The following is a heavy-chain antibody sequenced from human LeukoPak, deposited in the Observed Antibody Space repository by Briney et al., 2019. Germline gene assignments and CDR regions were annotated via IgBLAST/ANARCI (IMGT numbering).Heavy chain of an antibody. D-gene: IGHD4-11*01. J-gene: IGHJ4*02. CDR2: IYPVDSDT. Sequence: GESLKISCQTSGYPFAKYWIGWVRQMPGKGLEWMGIIYPVDSDTRYGPSFQGQVAISVDKSINTDYLQWSRLKASDSAIYYCARRFGERLYSNNDAFDSWGQGTLVTVSS. CDR1: GYPFAKYW. CDR3: ARRFGERLYSNNDAFDS. V-gene: IGHV5-51*01.